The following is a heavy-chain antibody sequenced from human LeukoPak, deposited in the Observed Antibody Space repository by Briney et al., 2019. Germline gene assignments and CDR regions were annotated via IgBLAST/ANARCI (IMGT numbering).Heavy chain of an antibody. V-gene: IGHV4-59*01. D-gene: IGHD6-13*01. CDR2: IYYSGST. CDR1: AGSISSYY. Sequence: SETLSLTCTVSAGSISSYYWSWIRQPPGKGLEWIGYIYYSGSTNYNPSLKSRVTISVDTSKNQFSLKLSSVTAADTAVYYCARVRYSSSWALFDYWGQGTLVTVSS. J-gene: IGHJ4*02. CDR3: ARVRYSSSWALFDY.